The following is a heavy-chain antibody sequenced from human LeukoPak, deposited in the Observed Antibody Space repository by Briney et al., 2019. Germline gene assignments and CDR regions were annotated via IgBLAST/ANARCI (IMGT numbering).Heavy chain of an antibody. J-gene: IGHJ4*02. Sequence: PGGSLRLSCAASGFTFSSYAMHWVRQAPGKGLEWVAVISYDGSNKYYADSVKGRFTISRDNSKNTLYLQMNSLRAEDMAVYYCARVAEWLDDLDYWGQGTLVTVSS. V-gene: IGHV3-30*04. CDR3: ARVAEWLDDLDY. CDR2: ISYDGSNK. D-gene: IGHD6-19*01. CDR1: GFTFSSYA.